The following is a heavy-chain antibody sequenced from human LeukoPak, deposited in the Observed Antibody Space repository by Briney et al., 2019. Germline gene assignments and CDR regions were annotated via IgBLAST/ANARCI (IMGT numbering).Heavy chain of an antibody. J-gene: IGHJ4*02. D-gene: IGHD6-13*01. CDR2: IYYSGST. V-gene: IGHV4-31*03. CDR3: VRGLDSSSYVDS. CDR1: GGSISSGGYY. Sequence: SETLSLTCTVSGGSISSGGYYWSWIRQHPGKGLEWIGYIYYSGSTYYNPSLKSRVTISVDTSKNQFSLKLSSVTAADTALYYCVRGLDSSSYVDSWGQGTLVTVSS.